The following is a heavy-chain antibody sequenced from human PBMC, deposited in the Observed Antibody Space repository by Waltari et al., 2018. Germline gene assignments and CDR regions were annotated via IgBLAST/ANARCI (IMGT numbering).Heavy chain of an antibody. J-gene: IGHJ3*01. D-gene: IGHD1-26*01. Sequence: QVHLVQSGAEVRKPGSSVKVSCEASGGTFGTYAISWVRQAPGQGLEWMGGIIPIYGTPNYAQKFQGRVNVAADELTTTAYMELSSLRSDDTAVYYCAKRIVGGPFDVWGQGTMVTVPS. V-gene: IGHV1-69*12. CDR3: AKRIVGGPFDV. CDR1: GGTFGTYA. CDR2: IIPIYGTP.